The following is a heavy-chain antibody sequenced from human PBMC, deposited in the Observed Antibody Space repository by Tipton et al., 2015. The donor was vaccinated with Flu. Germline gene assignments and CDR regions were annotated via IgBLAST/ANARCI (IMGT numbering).Heavy chain of an antibody. D-gene: IGHD5-12*01. CDR2: ISDGGGRT. J-gene: IGHJ4*02. CDR3: AKVIPEIVAGLDY. Sequence: VQLVQSGGGLVQPGGSLRLSCAASGFTFSRYAMSWVRQAPGKGLEWVSGISDGGGRTYYADSVKGRFSIARDNSKDTLYLQMNSLRAEDTAIYYCAKVIPEIVAGLDYWGQGTPVTVSS. CDR1: GFTFSRYA. V-gene: IGHV3-23*04.